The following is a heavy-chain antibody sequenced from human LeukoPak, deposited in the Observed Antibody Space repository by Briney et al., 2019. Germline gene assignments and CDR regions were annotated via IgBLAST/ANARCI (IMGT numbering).Heavy chain of an antibody. D-gene: IGHD3-3*01. CDR3: ARAWSGYLMSYFDY. J-gene: IGHJ4*02. Sequence: ASVKVSCKASGYTFTSYAMHWVRQAPGQRLEWMGWINAGNGNTKYSQKFQGRVTITRDTSASTAYMELSSLRPEDTAVYYCARAWSGYLMSYFDYWGQGTLVTVSS. CDR2: INAGNGNT. V-gene: IGHV1-3*01. CDR1: GYTFTSYA.